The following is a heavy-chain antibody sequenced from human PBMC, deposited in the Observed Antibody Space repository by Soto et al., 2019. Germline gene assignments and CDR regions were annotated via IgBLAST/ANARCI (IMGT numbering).Heavy chain of an antibody. CDR1: GFTVSAKW. CDR3: AREMHLGSGWGDIDL. D-gene: IGHD6-19*01. CDR2: INEDGSKK. J-gene: IGHJ4*02. V-gene: IGHV3-7*03. Sequence: DVQLVESGGALVQPGGSLGLSCAVSGFTVSAKWMSWVRQAPGKGLEWLANINEDGSKKFYVDSVKGRFTISKDNAENALSLQLGSLRADDAAVYYCAREMHLGSGWGDIDLWGRGTMVTVSS.